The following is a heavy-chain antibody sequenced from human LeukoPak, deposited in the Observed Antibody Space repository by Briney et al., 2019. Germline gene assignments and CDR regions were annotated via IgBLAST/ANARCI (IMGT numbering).Heavy chain of an antibody. CDR3: AREFGGSYLGY. J-gene: IGHJ4*02. Sequence: SETLVLPCTVSCGSISSSSYYWGWIRQPPGKGLERIGSIYYSGSTYYNPSLKSRVTISVDTSKNQFSLKLSSVTAADTAVYYCAREFGGSYLGYWGQGTLVTVSS. CDR1: CGSISSSSYY. D-gene: IGHD1-26*01. V-gene: IGHV4-39*07. CDR2: IYYSGST.